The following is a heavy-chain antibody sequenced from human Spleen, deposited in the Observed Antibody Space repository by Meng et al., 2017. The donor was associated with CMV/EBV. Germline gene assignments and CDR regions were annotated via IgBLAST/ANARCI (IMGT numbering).Heavy chain of an antibody. CDR3: ARDAIVVVPAAPHPPDY. V-gene: IGHV3-30-3*01. Sequence: GESLKISCAASAFPFSSYPMHWVRQAPGEGLEWVAVLSYDETIKDYADSVKGRFTISRDKSKNTLYLQMNSLRAEDTAVYYCARDAIVVVPAAPHPPDYWGQGTLVTVSS. CDR2: LSYDETIK. J-gene: IGHJ4*02. CDR1: AFPFSSYP. D-gene: IGHD2-2*01.